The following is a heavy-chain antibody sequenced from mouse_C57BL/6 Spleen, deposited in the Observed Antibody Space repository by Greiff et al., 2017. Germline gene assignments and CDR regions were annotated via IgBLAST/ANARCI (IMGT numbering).Heavy chain of an antibody. CDR2: IHPNSGST. D-gene: IGHD2-5*01. J-gene: IGHJ3*01. CDR1: GYTFTSYW. CDR3: ARGGSYYSNYEWFAY. V-gene: IGHV1-64*01. Sequence: QVQLKQPGAELVKPGASVKLSCKASGYTFTSYWMHWVKQRPGQGLEWIGMIHPNSGSTNYNEKFKSKATLTVDKSSSTAYMQLSSLTSEDSAVYYCARGGSYYSNYEWFAYWGQGTLVTVSA.